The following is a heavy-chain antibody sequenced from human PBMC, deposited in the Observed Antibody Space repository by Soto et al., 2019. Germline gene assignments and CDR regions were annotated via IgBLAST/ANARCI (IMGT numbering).Heavy chain of an antibody. CDR1: GFSVGSNY. V-gene: IGHV3-53*01. D-gene: IGHD6-6*01. Sequence: EVQLVESGGGLIQPGGSLRLSCAASGFSVGSNYMTWVRQAPGKGLEWVPLMDSGGSTYYADSVKGRFTISRDNSKNTLYLQMNSLRAEDTAVYHCAREWYSSSGPHFDCWGQGTLVTVSS. CDR2: MDSGGST. CDR3: AREWYSSSGPHFDC. J-gene: IGHJ4*02.